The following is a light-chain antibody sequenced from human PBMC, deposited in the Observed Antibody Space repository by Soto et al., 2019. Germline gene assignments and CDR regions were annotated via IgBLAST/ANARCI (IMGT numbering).Light chain of an antibody. CDR2: WAS. Sequence: DIVMTQSPDSLAVSLGERATINCKSSQSVLYSSNNNNYLAWYQQKPGQPPKLLIYWASTRESGVPDRFSGSGSGTDFTLTISSLQAVDVAVYYCQQYYNTPLTFGGGTKVEIK. CDR3: QQYYNTPLT. J-gene: IGKJ4*01. CDR1: QSVLYSSNNNNY. V-gene: IGKV4-1*01.